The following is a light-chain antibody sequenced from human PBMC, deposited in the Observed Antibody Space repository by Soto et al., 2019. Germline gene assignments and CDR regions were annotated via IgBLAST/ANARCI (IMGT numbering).Light chain of an antibody. V-gene: IGKV1-33*01. CDR3: QQYGNLPLT. J-gene: IGKJ4*01. CDR2: DAT. CDR1: QDIRNY. Sequence: DLQMTQSPSSLSASVGDRVTITCQASQDIRNYLNWYQQKPGTAPKLLIYDATNLETGVPSRFSGSGSGTDFTFTISSLQPEDIATYYCQQYGNLPLTFGGGTRVEIK.